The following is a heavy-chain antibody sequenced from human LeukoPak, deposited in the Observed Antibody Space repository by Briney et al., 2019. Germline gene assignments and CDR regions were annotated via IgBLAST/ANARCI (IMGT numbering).Heavy chain of an antibody. V-gene: IGHV3-48*01. Sequence: SGGSLRLSCAASGFTFSSYSMNWVRQAPGEGLEWVSYISSLSGTIYYADSVKGRFTISRDNAKNSLYLQMDSLRAEDTAVYYCARVLSGRGSLYSYYYYMDVWGKGTTVTISS. J-gene: IGHJ6*03. D-gene: IGHD3-10*01. CDR2: ISSLSGTI. CDR1: GFTFSSYS. CDR3: ARVLSGRGSLYSYYYYMDV.